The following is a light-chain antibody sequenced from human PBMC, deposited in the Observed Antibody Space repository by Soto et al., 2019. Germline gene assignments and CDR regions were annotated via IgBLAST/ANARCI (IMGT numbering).Light chain of an antibody. CDR3: QQLKSYPIT. CDR2: AAS. J-gene: IGKJ5*01. CDR1: QGISSY. V-gene: IGKV1-9*01. Sequence: DIQLTQSPSFLSASVGDRVTTTCRASQGISSYLAWYQQKPGKAPKLLIYAASTLQSGVPSRFSGSASGTEFTLTISSLQPEDFATYYCQQLKSYPITFGQGTRLEIK.